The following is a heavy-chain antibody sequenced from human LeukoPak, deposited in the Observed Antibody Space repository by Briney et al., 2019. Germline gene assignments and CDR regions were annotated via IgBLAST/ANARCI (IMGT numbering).Heavy chain of an antibody. D-gene: IGHD3-22*01. CDR1: GGSISSSSYY. V-gene: IGHV4-39*01. CDR3: ARIVVADFDY. CDR2: IYSSGST. Sequence: SETLSLTCTVSGGSISSSSYYWGWIRQPPGKGLEWIGGIYSSGSTYYNPSLKSRVTISVDTSKNQFSLKLSSVTAADTGVYYCARIVVADFDYWGQGTLVTVSS. J-gene: IGHJ4*02.